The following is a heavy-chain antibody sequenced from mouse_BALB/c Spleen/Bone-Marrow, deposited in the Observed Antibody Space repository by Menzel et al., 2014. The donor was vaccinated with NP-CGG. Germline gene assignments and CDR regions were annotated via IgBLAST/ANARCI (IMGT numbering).Heavy chain of an antibody. CDR3: AREGGRYDFDY. CDR2: IYPGNVNT. V-gene: IGHV1S56*01. J-gene: IGHJ2*01. Sequence: QVQLQQSGPELVKPGASVRISCKASGYTFTSYYIHWVKQRPGQGLEWIGWIYPGNVNTKYNEKFKGKATLTADKSSSTAYMQLSSLTSEDSAVYFCAREGGRYDFDYWGQGTPLTVSS. CDR1: GYTFTSYY. D-gene: IGHD2-14*01.